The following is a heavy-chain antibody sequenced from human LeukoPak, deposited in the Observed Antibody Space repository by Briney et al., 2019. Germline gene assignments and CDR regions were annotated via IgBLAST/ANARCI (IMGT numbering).Heavy chain of an antibody. Sequence: GGSLRLSCAASGFTFSSYWMSWVRQAPGKGLEWVDNIKQDGSEKYYVDSVKGRFTISRDNAKNSLYLQMNSLRAEDTAVYYCARNSLTRFGGYDFWSGDFDYWGQGTLVTVSS. CDR2: IKQDGSEK. CDR1: GFTFSSYW. V-gene: IGHV3-7*01. D-gene: IGHD3-3*01. CDR3: ARNSLTRFGGYDFWSGDFDY. J-gene: IGHJ4*02.